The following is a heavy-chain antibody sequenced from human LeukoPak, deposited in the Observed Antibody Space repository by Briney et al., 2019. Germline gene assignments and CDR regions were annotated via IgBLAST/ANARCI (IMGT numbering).Heavy chain of an antibody. V-gene: IGHV1-2*06. D-gene: IGHD3-9*01. Sequence: ASVKVSCKASGYTFTGYYMHWVRQAPGQGLEWMGRINPNNGGTNYAQKFQGRVTMTRDTSISTAYMELSRLRSDDTAVYYCARGNPSQLLRYFDWLLDYWGQGTLVTVSS. J-gene: IGHJ4*02. CDR2: INPNNGGT. CDR3: ARGNPSQLLRYFDWLLDY. CDR1: GYTFTGYY.